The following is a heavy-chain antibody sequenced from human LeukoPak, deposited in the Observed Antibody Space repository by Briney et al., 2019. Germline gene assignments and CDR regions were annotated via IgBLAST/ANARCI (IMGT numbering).Heavy chain of an antibody. CDR3: AKGSSSFYPYNWFDP. Sequence: GRSLRLSCAASGFPVDDYAMHWVRQAPGKGLEWVSGISWNSGSIGYADSVKGRFTISRDNAKNSLYLQMNSLRAEDTALYYCAKGSSSFYPYNWFDPWGQGTLVTVSS. D-gene: IGHD6-13*01. V-gene: IGHV3-9*01. CDR1: GFPVDDYA. J-gene: IGHJ5*02. CDR2: ISWNSGSI.